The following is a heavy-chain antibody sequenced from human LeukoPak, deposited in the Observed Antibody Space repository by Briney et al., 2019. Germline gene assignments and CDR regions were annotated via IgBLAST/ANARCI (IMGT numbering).Heavy chain of an antibody. D-gene: IGHD3-10*01. CDR2: IRYDGSNK. J-gene: IGHJ6*02. CDR3: AKDHVWFGELGSYYYGMDV. Sequence: GGSLRLSCAASGFTFSRNAMSWVRQAPGKGLEWVAFIRYDGSNKYYADSVKGRFTISRDNSKNTLYLQMNSLRAEDTAAYYCAKDHVWFGELGSYYYGMDVWGQGTTVTVSS. CDR1: GFTFSRNA. V-gene: IGHV3-30*02.